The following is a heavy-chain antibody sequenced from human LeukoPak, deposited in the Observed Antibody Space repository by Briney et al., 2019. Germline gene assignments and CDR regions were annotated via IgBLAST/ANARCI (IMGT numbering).Heavy chain of an antibody. D-gene: IGHD2-2*01. V-gene: IGHV3-23*01. J-gene: IGHJ4*02. Sequence: GGSLRLSCAASGFTFRRLAMTWVRQAPGKGLEWVATISASGTYYADPVKGRFFISRDNSRNTLDLLMNSLRAEDTAVYYCARGGDIVLVPAALDYWGQGTLVTVSS. CDR3: ARGGDIVLVPAALDY. CDR2: ISASGT. CDR1: GFTFRRLA.